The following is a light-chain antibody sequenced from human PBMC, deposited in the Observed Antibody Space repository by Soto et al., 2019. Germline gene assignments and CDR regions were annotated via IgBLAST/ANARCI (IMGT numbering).Light chain of an antibody. V-gene: IGLV1-44*01. CDR3: AAWDDSLNGYV. J-gene: IGLJ1*01. CDR1: SSSIGSNS. CDR2: SNN. Sequence: QSVLTQPPSASGTPGQRVTISCSESSSSIGSNSVSWYQQLPGTAPKLLIYSNNQRPSGVPDRFSGSKSGTSASLAISGLQSGDEADYYCAAWDDSLNGYVFGTGTKGTVL.